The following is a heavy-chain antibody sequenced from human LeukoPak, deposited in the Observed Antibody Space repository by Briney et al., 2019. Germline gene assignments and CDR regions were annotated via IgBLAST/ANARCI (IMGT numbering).Heavy chain of an antibody. CDR1: GFTFSSSW. Sequence: GGSLRLSCAASGFTFSSSWMHWVRQAPGKGLVWVSRINGDGSSTSYADSVKGRFTISRDNAKNTLYLQMNSLRAEDTALYYCARDQLYCTGGYCYFDSWGQGTLITVSS. V-gene: IGHV3-74*01. J-gene: IGHJ4*02. D-gene: IGHD2-8*02. CDR3: ARDQLYCTGGYCYFDS. CDR2: INGDGSST.